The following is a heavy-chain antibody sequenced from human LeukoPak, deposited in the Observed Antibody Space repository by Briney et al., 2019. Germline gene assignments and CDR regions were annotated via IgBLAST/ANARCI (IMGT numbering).Heavy chain of an antibody. CDR1: GGSISSSSYY. J-gene: IGHJ4*02. CDR2: IYYSGST. Sequence: PSETLSLTCTVSGGSISSSSYYWGWIRQPPGKGLEWIGSIYYSGSTYYNPSLKSRVTISVDTSKNQFSLKLSSVTAADTAVYYCARDPASYYDSNGYFDYWGQGTLVTVSS. CDR3: ARDPASYYDSNGYFDY. V-gene: IGHV4-39*07. D-gene: IGHD3-22*01.